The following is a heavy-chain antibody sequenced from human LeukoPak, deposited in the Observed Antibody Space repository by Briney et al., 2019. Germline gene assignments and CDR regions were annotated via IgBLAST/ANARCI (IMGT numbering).Heavy chain of an antibody. CDR2: ISWNSGSI. J-gene: IGHJ6*03. Sequence: SXXXXCXASGFTFDDYAMHWVRQGPGKGLEWVSGISWNSGSIGYADSVKGRFTISRDNAKNSLYLQMNSLRGEDTAVYYXXXXXXXXXGVWYYYYMDVWGKGTTVTVSS. CDR3: XXXXXXXXGVWYYYYMDV. D-gene: IGHD3-10*01. CDR1: GFTFDDYA. V-gene: IGHV3-9*01.